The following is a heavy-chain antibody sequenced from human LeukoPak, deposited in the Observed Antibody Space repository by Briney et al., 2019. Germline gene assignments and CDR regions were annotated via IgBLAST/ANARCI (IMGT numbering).Heavy chain of an antibody. J-gene: IGHJ4*02. Sequence: ASVKVSCKASGYTFTSYDINWVRQATGQGLEWMGWMNPNSGNTGYAQKFQGRVTMTRNTSISTAYMELSSLRSEDTAVYYCASTNDRVTMEPNHFDYWGQGTLVTVSS. CDR3: ASTNDRVTMEPNHFDY. CDR2: MNPNSGNT. D-gene: IGHD4/OR15-4a*01. V-gene: IGHV1-8*01. CDR1: GYTFTSYD.